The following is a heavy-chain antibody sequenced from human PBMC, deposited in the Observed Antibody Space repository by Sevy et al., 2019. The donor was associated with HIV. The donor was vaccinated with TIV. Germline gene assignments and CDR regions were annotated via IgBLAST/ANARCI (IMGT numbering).Heavy chain of an antibody. Sequence: ASVKVSCKASGYTFIQYYMHWVRQAPGQGLEWMGLISPSIGITTYAQKFEGRVTMTRDTSTTTVYLELTSLGLEDTAVYYCAREASVAGRILDYWGQGSVVTVSS. D-gene: IGHD6-19*01. J-gene: IGHJ4*02. CDR1: GYTFIQYY. V-gene: IGHV1-46*01. CDR2: ISPSIGIT. CDR3: AREASVAGRILDY.